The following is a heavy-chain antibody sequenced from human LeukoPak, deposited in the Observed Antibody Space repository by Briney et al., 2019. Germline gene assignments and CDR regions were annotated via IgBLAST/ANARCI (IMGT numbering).Heavy chain of an antibody. CDR3: VRGKANYGSGSDV. Sequence: GGTLRLSCAASGFTFRSYGMSWVRQAPGKGLEWVSSISSSSSYIYYADSVKGRFTISRDNARNSLYLQMSSLRAEDTAVYYCVRGKANYGSGSDVWGKGTTVTVSS. V-gene: IGHV3-21*01. CDR2: ISSSSSYI. D-gene: IGHD3-10*01. J-gene: IGHJ6*04. CDR1: GFTFRSYG.